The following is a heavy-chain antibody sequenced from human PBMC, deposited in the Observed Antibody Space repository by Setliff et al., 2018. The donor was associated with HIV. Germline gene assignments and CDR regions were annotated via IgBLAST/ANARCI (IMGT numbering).Heavy chain of an antibody. D-gene: IGHD6-19*01. CDR1: GYSISSGYY. CDR3: ARVRGSSGWYVFDY. CDR2: IYHSGST. V-gene: IGHV4-38-2*01. Sequence: SETLSLTCAVSGYSISSGYYWGWIRQPPGKGLEWIGTIYHSGSTYYNPSLKSRLTISVDTSKNQFSLKLNSVTAADTAVYYCARVRGSSGWYVFDYWGQGTLGTVS. J-gene: IGHJ4*02.